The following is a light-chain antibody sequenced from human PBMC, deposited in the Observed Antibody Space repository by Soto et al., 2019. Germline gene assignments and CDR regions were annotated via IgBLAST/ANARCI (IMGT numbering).Light chain of an antibody. CDR1: SSDIGAYDY. V-gene: IGLV2-8*01. CDR3: SSYTEANDPLYV. Sequence: QSVLTQPPSASGSPGQSVTISCIGTSSDIGAYDYVSWYQQHPGKAPRLLIYEVNERPSGVPDRFSGSKSANTASLTVSGLQPEDEADYYCSSYTEANDPLYVFGTGTKVTVL. J-gene: IGLJ1*01. CDR2: EVN.